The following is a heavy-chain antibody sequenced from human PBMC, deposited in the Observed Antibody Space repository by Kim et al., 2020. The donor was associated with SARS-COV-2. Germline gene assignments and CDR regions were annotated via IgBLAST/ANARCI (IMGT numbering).Heavy chain of an antibody. V-gene: IGHV3-73*01. D-gene: IGHD6-19*01. J-gene: IGHJ4*01. Sequence: GGSLRLSCAASGFDFSAFDIHWVRQASGKGLDWLGRIKTRGESYVTAYAASVEGRFTVSRDDSTNMAYLRMNRLKVDDTAMYYCLSRRYIGGLHWGHGTLVTVSS. CDR3: LSRRYIGGLH. CDR1: GFDFSAFD. CDR2: IKTRGESYVT.